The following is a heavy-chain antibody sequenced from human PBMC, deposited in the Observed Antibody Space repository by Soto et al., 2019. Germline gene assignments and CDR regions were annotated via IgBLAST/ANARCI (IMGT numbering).Heavy chain of an antibody. D-gene: IGHD5-12*01. CDR1: GHTFTSYY. J-gene: IGHJ4*02. V-gene: IGHV1-46*01. CDR2: INPSGGST. Sequence: ASVKVSCKTSGHTFTSYYIHWVRQAPGQGLEWMGIINPSGGSTSYAQRFQDRVTMSSDTSTSTVYMELSSLRSEDTAVYYCARSWLKEYYFDFWGQGTLVTVPQ. CDR3: ARSWLKEYYFDF.